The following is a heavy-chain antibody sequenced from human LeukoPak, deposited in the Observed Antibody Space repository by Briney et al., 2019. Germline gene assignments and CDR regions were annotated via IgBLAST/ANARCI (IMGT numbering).Heavy chain of an antibody. CDR1: GFTFSSYE. D-gene: IGHD5-24*01. J-gene: IGHJ4*02. Sequence: GGSLRLSCAASGFTFSSYEMNWVRQAPGKGLEWVSYISSSGSTIYYADSVKGRFTISRDNAKNSLYLQMNSLRAEDTAVYYCARYRDGYNGQLDYWGQGTLVTVSS. CDR2: ISSSGSTI. V-gene: IGHV3-48*03. CDR3: ARYRDGYNGQLDY.